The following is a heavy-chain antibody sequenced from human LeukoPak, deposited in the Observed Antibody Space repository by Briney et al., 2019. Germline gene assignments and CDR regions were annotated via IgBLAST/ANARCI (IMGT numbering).Heavy chain of an antibody. CDR2: IRGSGDST. V-gene: IGHV3-23*01. J-gene: IGHJ4*02. Sequence: GGSLRLSCAASGFTFSSYAMSWVRQAPGKGLEWVSAIRGSGDSTYYADSVKGRFTISRDNSKNTLYLQINSPRAEDTAVYYCAKDSHGDPTLLTDYWGQGTLVTVSS. CDR1: GFTFSSYA. CDR3: AKDSHGDPTLLTDY. D-gene: IGHD4-17*01.